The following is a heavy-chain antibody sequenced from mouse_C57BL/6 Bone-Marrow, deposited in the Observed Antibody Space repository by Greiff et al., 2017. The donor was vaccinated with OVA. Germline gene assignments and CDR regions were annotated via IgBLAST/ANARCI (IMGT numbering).Heavy chain of an antibody. CDR3: ARGAGTGFAY. CDR2: INPSNGGT. Sequence: QVHVKQPGTELVKPGASVKLSCKASGYTFTSYWMHWVKQRPGQGLEWIGNINPSNGGTNYNEKFKSKATLTVDKSSSTAYMQLSGLTSEDSAVYYCARGAGTGFAYWGQGTLVTVSA. J-gene: IGHJ3*01. CDR1: GYTFTSYW. D-gene: IGHD3-3*01. V-gene: IGHV1-53*01.